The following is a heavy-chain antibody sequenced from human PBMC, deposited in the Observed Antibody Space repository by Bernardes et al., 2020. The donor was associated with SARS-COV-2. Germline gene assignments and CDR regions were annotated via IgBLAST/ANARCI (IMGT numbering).Heavy chain of an antibody. CDR1: GGSISSYY. D-gene: IGHD3-3*01. CDR3: ARLSRGGYDFWSGYPPNDAFDI. Sequence: SETLSLTCTVSGGSISSYYWSWIRQPPGKGLEWIGYIYYSGSTNYNPSLKSRVTISVDTSKNQFSLKLSSVTAADTAVYYCARLSRGGYDFWSGYPPNDAFDIWGQGTMVTVSS. CDR2: IYYSGST. V-gene: IGHV4-59*01. J-gene: IGHJ3*02.